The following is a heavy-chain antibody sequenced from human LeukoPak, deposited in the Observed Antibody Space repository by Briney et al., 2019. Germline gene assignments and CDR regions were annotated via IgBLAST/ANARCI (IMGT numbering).Heavy chain of an antibody. V-gene: IGHV1-69*01. Sequence: SVKVSCKASGGTFSSYAISWVRQAPGQGLEWMGGIIPILGTANYAQKFQGRVTITADESTSTAYMELSSLRSEDTAVYYCAAPYDIHDAFDIWGQGTMVTVSS. CDR3: AAPYDIHDAFDI. CDR1: GGTFSSYA. D-gene: IGHD3-9*01. CDR2: IIPILGTA. J-gene: IGHJ3*02.